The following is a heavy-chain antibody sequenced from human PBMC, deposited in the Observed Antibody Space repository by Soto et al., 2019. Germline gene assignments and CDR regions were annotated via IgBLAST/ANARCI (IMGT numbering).Heavy chain of an antibody. Sequence: SETLSLTCTVSGGSICSCGYYCSWIRQHPGKGLEWIGYIYYSGSTYYNQSLKSQVTISVDTSKNHFSLKLSSVTAADTSVYYCARGTKYGGSSFGIRVQGTMVTVS. CDR1: GGSICSCGYY. CDR2: IYYSGST. CDR3: ARGTKYGGSSFGI. J-gene: IGHJ3*02. D-gene: IGHD1-1*01. V-gene: IGHV4-31*01.